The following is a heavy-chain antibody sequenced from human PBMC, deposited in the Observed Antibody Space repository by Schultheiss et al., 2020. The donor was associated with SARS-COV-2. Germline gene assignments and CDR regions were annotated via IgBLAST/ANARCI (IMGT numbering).Heavy chain of an antibody. V-gene: IGHV3-9*01. CDR2: ISWNSGSI. CDR1: GFTFDDYA. CDR3: ARWTETQHAYFDY. J-gene: IGHJ4*02. D-gene: IGHD5-24*01. Sequence: GGSLRLSCAASGFTFDDYAMHWVRQAPGKGLEWVSGISWNSGSIGYADSVKGRFTISRDNSKNTLYLQMNSLRAEDTAVYYCARWTETQHAYFDYWGQGTLVTVSS.